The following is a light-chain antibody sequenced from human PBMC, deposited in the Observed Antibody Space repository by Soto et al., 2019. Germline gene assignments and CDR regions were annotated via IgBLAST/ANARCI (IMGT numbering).Light chain of an antibody. V-gene: IGKV3-15*01. CDR3: QQYNNRWT. Sequence: EIVMTQSPATLSVSPGERATLSCRASRSVSSNLAWYQQKPGQAPRLLIYGASTRATGIPARFSGSGSGTEFTPTISSLQSEDFAVYYCQQYNNRWTFGQGTKVDIK. J-gene: IGKJ1*01. CDR1: RSVSSN. CDR2: GAS.